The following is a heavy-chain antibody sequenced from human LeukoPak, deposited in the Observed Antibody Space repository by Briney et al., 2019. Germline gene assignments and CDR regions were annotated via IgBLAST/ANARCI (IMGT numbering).Heavy chain of an antibody. CDR3: ARGVGGYCSGGSCYSGPNWFDP. Sequence: SETLSLTCTVSGGSISSGTYYWSWIRQPAGKGLEWIGRVYTSGSTNYNPSLKRRGTISVDRSKNQFSLKLSYVTAADTAVYYRARGVGGYCSGGSCYSGPNWFDPWGQGTLVTVSS. D-gene: IGHD2-15*01. CDR1: GGSISSGTYY. V-gene: IGHV4-61*02. CDR2: VYTSGST. J-gene: IGHJ5*02.